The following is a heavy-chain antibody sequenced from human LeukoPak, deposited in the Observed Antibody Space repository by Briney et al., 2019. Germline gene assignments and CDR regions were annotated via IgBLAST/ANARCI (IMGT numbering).Heavy chain of an antibody. CDR1: GFTFSSYS. CDR3: ASNAGGSSRMFYY. V-gene: IGHV3-21*01. D-gene: IGHD6-6*01. Sequence: GGSLRLSXAASGFTFSSYSMNWVRQAPGKGLEWVSSISSSSSYIDYADSVKGRFTISRDNAKNSLYLQMNSLRAEDTAVYYCASNAGGSSRMFYYWGQGTLVTVSS. CDR2: ISSSSSYI. J-gene: IGHJ4*02.